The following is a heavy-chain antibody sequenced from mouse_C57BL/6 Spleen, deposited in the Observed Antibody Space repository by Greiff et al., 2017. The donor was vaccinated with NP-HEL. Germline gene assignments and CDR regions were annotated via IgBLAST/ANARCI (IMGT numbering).Heavy chain of an antibody. CDR1: GYTFTSYW. D-gene: IGHD2-5*01. CDR3: ARGIYYSNHEGFAY. V-gene: IGHV1-55*01. J-gene: IGHJ3*01. Sequence: VQLQQSGAELVKPGASVKMSCKASGYTFTSYWITWVKQRPGQGLEWIGDIYPGSGSTNYNEKFKSKATLTVDTSSSTAYMQLSSLTSEDSAVYYCARGIYYSNHEGFAYWGQGTLVTVSA. CDR2: IYPGSGST.